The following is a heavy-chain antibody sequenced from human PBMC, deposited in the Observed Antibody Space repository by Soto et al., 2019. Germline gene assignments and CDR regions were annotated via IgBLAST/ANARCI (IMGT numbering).Heavy chain of an antibody. V-gene: IGHV3-30-3*01. CDR3: ARDFYYGSGSYPGY. D-gene: IGHD3-10*01. J-gene: IGHJ4*02. CDR1: GFTFSSYS. Sequence: QVQLVESGGGVVQPGRSLRLSCSASGFTFSSYSMHWVRQAPGKRLEWVAVVSFDGNNKYYADSVKGRFTISRDNSKTTLYLQMNSLRPGDTAMYYCARDFYYGSGSYPGYWGQGTLVTVSS. CDR2: VSFDGNNK.